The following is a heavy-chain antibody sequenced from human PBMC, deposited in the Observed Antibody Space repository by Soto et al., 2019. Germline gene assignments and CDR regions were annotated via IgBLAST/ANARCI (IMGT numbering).Heavy chain of an antibody. CDR1: GFTFTSSA. J-gene: IGHJ6*02. Sequence: GASVKVSCKASGFTFTSSAVQWVRQARGQRLEWIGWIVVGSGNTNYAQKFQERVTITRDMSTSTAYMELSSLRSEDTAVYYCAAEDSGSYYYYGMDVWGQGTTVTVSS. CDR2: IVVGSGNT. D-gene: IGHD1-26*01. V-gene: IGHV1-58*01. CDR3: AAEDSGSYYYYGMDV.